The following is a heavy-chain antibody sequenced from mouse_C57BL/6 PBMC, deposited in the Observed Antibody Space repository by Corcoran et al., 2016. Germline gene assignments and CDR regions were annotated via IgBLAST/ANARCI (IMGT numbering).Heavy chain of an antibody. CDR3: ARSAEYVGYFDV. J-gene: IGHJ1*03. V-gene: IGHV8-12*01. CDR1: GFSLSTSGMG. CDR2: IYWDDDK. D-gene: IGHD2-14*01. Sequence: QVTLKESGPGILQSSQTLSLTCSFSGFSLSTSGMGVSWIRQPSGKGLEWLAHIYWDDDKRYNPSLKSRLTISKDTSRNQVFLKITSVDTADTATYYCARSAEYVGYFDVWGTGTTVTVSS.